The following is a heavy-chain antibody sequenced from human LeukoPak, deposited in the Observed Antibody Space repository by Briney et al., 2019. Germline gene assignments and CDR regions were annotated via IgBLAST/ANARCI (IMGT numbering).Heavy chain of an antibody. CDR1: VYTFTGYY. V-gene: IGHV1-2*02. Sequence: ASVKVSCKASVYTFTGYYMHWVRQAPRQGLEWMRWINPNSGGTNYAQKFQGRVTMIRDTSISTAYMELSRLRSDDTAVYYCARRYSYDSSGYLGDAFDIWGQGTMVTVSS. D-gene: IGHD3-22*01. J-gene: IGHJ3*02. CDR2: INPNSGGT. CDR3: ARRYSYDSSGYLGDAFDI.